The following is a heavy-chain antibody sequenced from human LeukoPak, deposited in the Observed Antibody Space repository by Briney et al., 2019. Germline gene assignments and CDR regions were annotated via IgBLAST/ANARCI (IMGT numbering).Heavy chain of an antibody. V-gene: IGHV3-7*01. CDR1: GFIFTNYF. Sequence: GGSLRLSCAASGFIFTNYFMSWIRQAPGKGLEWVASIKHDGSEKYYVDSVRGRFTISRDNTMNSLYLQMSSLRAEDTAVYYCATDRGWRTSGYYLYYFEYWGQGTLVTYSS. D-gene: IGHD3-3*01. J-gene: IGHJ4*02. CDR3: ATDRGWRTSGYYLYYFEY. CDR2: IKHDGSEK.